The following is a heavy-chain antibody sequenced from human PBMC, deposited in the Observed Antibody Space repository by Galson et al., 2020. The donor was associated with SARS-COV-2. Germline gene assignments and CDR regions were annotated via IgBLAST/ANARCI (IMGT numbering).Heavy chain of an antibody. J-gene: IGHJ3*02. Sequence: SETLSLTCAVSGTSISGGSYSWNWIRQPPGKGLEWIGYISHSGGIYYKPSLKSRVTISGDRSKNQFSLRLSSVTAADAAVYFCARLHYGEYAPEAYDIWGTGTMVTVSS. D-gene: IGHD4-17*01. CDR1: GTSISGGSYS. V-gene: IGHV4-30-2*01. CDR2: ISHSGGI. CDR3: ARLHYGEYAPEAYDI.